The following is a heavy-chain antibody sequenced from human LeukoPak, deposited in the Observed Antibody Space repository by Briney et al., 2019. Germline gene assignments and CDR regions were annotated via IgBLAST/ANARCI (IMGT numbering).Heavy chain of an antibody. V-gene: IGHV3-7*03. J-gene: IGHJ4*02. Sequence: PGGSLRLSCAASGFTFRSDWMSWVRQSPEKGLEWAANINPDGSATYYVDSVKGRFIISRDNTKNSLYLQMNSLRAEDTAVYYCARASGGNSPYWGQGTLITVSS. CDR2: INPDGSAT. D-gene: IGHD4-23*01. CDR3: ARASGGNSPY. CDR1: GFTFRSDW.